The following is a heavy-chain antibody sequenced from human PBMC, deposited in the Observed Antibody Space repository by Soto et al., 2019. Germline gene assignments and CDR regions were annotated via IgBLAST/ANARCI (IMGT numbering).Heavy chain of an antibody. Sequence: GGSLRLSCAASGFTFSSYAMHWVRQAPGKGLEWVAVISYDGSNKYYADSVKGRFTISRDNSKNTLYLQMNSLRAEDTAVYYCARDEYAGSYYYDSSGSSTAGYWGQGTLVTVSS. CDR1: GFTFSSYA. V-gene: IGHV3-30-3*01. CDR3: ARDEYAGSYYYDSSGSSTAGY. J-gene: IGHJ4*02. CDR2: ISYDGSNK. D-gene: IGHD3-22*01.